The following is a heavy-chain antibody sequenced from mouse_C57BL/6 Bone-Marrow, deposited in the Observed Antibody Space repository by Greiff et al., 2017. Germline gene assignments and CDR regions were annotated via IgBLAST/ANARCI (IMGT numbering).Heavy chain of an antibody. CDR3: ARGGGYPFAY. D-gene: IGHD2-2*01. CDR2: ISSGGSYT. J-gene: IGHJ3*01. V-gene: IGHV5-6*01. CDR1: GFTFSSYG. Sequence: EVKLVESGGDLVKPGGSLKLSCAASGFTFSSYGMSWVRQTPDKRLEWVATISSGGSYTYYPDSVKGRFTITRDNAKNTLYLQMSSLKSEDTAMYYCARGGGYPFAYWGQGTLVTVSA.